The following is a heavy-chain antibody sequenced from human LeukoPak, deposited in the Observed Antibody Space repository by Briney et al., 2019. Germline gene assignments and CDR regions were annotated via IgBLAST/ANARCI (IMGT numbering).Heavy chain of an antibody. J-gene: IGHJ2*01. Sequence: GGSLRLSCAASGFTFSSYAMSWVRQAPGKVLELVSAIGGSGSTTYYADSVKGRFTISRDNSKNTLYLQMNSLRAEDTAVYYCAKDTASSWWYFDLWGRGTLVTVSS. CDR3: AKDTASSWWYFDL. D-gene: IGHD5-18*01. CDR1: GFTFSSYA. V-gene: IGHV3-23*01. CDR2: IGGSGSTT.